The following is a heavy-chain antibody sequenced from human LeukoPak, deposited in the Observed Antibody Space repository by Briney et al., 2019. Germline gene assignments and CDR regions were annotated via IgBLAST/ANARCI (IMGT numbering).Heavy chain of an antibody. CDR2: ISGSGGST. Sequence: GGSLRLSCAASGFTFSSYAMSWVRQALGKGLEWVSAISGSGGSTYYADSVKGRFTISRDNSKNTLYVQMNSLRAEDTAIYYCAKRVVSTVTTDYFDYWGQGTLVTVSS. J-gene: IGHJ4*02. CDR1: GFTFSSYA. CDR3: AKRVVSTVTTDYFDY. V-gene: IGHV3-23*01. D-gene: IGHD4-17*01.